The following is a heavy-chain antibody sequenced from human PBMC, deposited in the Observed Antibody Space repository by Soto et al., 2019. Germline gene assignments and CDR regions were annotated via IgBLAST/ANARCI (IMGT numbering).Heavy chain of an antibody. D-gene: IGHD6-19*01. CDR3: AHRPSGWYLFDY. Sequence: KESGPTLVRPTQTLTLTCTFSGVSLSTSGLGVVWIRQPPGKALEWLALIYWNDDKRYSPSLKARLTITKDPSKNQVVLTMTNMDPVDTATYSCAHRPSGWYLFDYWGQGTLVTVSS. J-gene: IGHJ4*02. V-gene: IGHV2-5*01. CDR1: GVSLSTSGLG. CDR2: IYWNDDK.